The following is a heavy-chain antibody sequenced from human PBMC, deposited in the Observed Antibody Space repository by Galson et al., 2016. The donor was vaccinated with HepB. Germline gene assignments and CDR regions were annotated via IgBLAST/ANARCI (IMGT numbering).Heavy chain of an antibody. CDR2: IKSKTEGAAP. CDR1: GFSFKNAW. Sequence: SLRLSCAASGFSFKNAWLIWVRQAPGKGLEWVGHIKSKTEGAAPEYASPVKGRFSISREDSENTLYLQMNSLKTEDTAVYFCSALTTFGIIIMNYWGQGSLVTVSS. J-gene: IGHJ1*01. CDR3: SALTTFGIIIMNY. D-gene: IGHD3-3*01. V-gene: IGHV3-15*01.